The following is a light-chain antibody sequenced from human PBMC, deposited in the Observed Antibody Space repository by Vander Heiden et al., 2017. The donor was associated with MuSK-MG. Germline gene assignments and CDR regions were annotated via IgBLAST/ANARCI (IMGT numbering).Light chain of an antibody. CDR3: QQSYSTPWT. CDR1: QSISSY. Sequence: DIQMTQSPSSLSASVGDRVTITCRASQSISSYLNWYQQKPGKAPKLLIYAASTLHGGVPARFSGSGSGTDFTLSISSLQPEDFATYYCQQSYSTPWTFGQGTKVDIK. CDR2: AAS. V-gene: IGKV1-39*01. J-gene: IGKJ1*01.